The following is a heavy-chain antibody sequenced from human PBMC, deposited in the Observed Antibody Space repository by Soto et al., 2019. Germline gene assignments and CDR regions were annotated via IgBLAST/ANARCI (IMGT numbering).Heavy chain of an antibody. D-gene: IGHD6-6*01. Sequence: SETLSLTCTVSGGSISSGDHYWSWIRPHPGKGLEWIGYMFYSGIIYYNPSLKSRVIIPVDASKNQFSLKLSSVTAADTAVYYCARALAARPTGDLYYFDYWGQGALVTVSS. V-gene: IGHV4-31*03. CDR1: GGSISSGDHY. J-gene: IGHJ4*02. CDR3: ARALAARPTGDLYYFDY. CDR2: MFYSGII.